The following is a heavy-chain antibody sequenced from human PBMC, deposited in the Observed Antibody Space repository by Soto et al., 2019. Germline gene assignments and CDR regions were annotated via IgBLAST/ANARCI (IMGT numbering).Heavy chain of an antibody. CDR3: ARGFREWLLSEPYLDY. CDR2: INHSGST. Sequence: PSETLSLTCAVYGGSFSGYYWSWIRRPPGKGLEWIGEINHSGSTNYNPSLKSRVTISVDTSKNQFSLKLSSVTAADTAVYYCARGFREWLLSEPYLDYWGQGTLVTVSS. D-gene: IGHD3-3*01. V-gene: IGHV4-34*01. J-gene: IGHJ4*02. CDR1: GGSFSGYY.